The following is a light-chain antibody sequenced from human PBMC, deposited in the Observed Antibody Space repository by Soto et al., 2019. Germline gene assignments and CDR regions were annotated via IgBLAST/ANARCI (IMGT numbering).Light chain of an antibody. V-gene: IGKV1-9*01. CDR3: QQRTSYPIT. CDR2: SAF. CDR1: QGISNY. J-gene: IGKJ5*01. Sequence: DIQLTQSPSFLSASVGDRVTITCRASQGISNYLAWYQKKPGKAPKLLIHSAFTLQSGVPSRFSGSGARTEFTLTISSRQPEDFATYYCQQRTSYPITFGQGTRLEIK.